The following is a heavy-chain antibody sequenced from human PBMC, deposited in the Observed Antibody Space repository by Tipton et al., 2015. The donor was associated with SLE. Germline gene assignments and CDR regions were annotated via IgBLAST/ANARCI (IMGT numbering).Heavy chain of an antibody. CDR1: GGSFRGYY. Sequence: TLSLTCAVYGGSFRGYYWSWIRQPPGKGLEWNGEINHSGSTNYNPSLKSRVTISVDTSKNQFSLKLSSVTAADTAVYYCATSGGFEAHSSQWQSFYYFDYWGQGTLVSVAS. CDR2: INHSGST. D-gene: IGHD6-19*01. CDR3: ATSGGFEAHSSQWQSFYYFDY. V-gene: IGHV4-34*01. J-gene: IGHJ4*02.